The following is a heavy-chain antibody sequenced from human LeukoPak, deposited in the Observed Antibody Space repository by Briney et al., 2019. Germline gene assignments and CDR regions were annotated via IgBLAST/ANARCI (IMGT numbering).Heavy chain of an antibody. J-gene: IGHJ4*02. CDR1: GFTFSSYW. Sequence: GGSLRLSCAASGFTFSSYWMSWVRQAPGRGLEGVANIKQDGSEKYYVDSVKGRFTISRDNAKNSLYLQMNSLRAEDTAVYYCARGAYSYGYPVVFDYWGQGTLVTVSS. V-gene: IGHV3-7*01. CDR3: ARGAYSYGYPVVFDY. D-gene: IGHD5-18*01. CDR2: IKQDGSEK.